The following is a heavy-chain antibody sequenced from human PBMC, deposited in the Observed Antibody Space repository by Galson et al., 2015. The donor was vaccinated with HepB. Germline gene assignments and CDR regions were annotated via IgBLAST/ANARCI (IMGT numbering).Heavy chain of an antibody. CDR3: ARDTGSSSYGFDI. D-gene: IGHD6-6*01. Sequence: CKASGYIFTNYAMNWVRQAPGQGLEWMGWINTNTGNPTSAQGFTGRFVFSLDTSVSTAYLQISSLKTEDTAVYYCARDTGSSSYGFDIWGQGTMVTVSS. V-gene: IGHV7-4-1*02. CDR2: INTNTGNP. J-gene: IGHJ3*02. CDR1: GYIFTNYA.